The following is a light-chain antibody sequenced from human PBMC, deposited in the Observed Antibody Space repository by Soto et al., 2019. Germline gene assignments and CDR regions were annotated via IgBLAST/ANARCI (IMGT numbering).Light chain of an antibody. CDR2: KAS. CDR1: QTISSW. CDR3: QEYNSYSLT. Sequence: DIQMTQSPSTLSASVGDRVTITCRASQTISSWLAWYQQKPGKAPKLLIYKASTLESGVPSRFSGSGSGTEFTLTISSLQPDDFATYYCQEYNSYSLTFGGGTKVEIK. V-gene: IGKV1-5*03. J-gene: IGKJ4*01.